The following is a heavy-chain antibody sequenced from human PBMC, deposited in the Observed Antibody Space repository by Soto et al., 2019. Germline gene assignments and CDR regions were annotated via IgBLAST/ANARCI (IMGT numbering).Heavy chain of an antibody. CDR1: GGSISSSSYY. D-gene: IGHD6-13*01. V-gene: IGHV4-39*01. CDR3: ASLYSSSWFDAFDI. Sequence: QLQLQESGPGLVKPSETLSLTCTVSGGSISSSSYYWGWIRQPPGKGLEWIGSIYYSGSTYYNPSLKSRVTISVDTSKNQFSLKLSSVTAADTAVYYCASLYSSSWFDAFDIWGQGTMVTVSS. CDR2: IYYSGST. J-gene: IGHJ3*02.